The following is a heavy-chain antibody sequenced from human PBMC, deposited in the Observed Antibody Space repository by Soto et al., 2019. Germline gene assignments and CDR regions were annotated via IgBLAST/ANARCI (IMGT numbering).Heavy chain of an antibody. J-gene: IGHJ4*02. CDR3: AKGDSGWFGDLSYFDY. CDR2: ISGSGGST. D-gene: IGHD6-19*01. Sequence: EVQLLESGGGLVQPGGSLRLSCAASGFTFSSYAMSWVRQAPGKGLEWVSAISGSGGSTYYADSVKGRFTISRDNSKNTLYLQMNSLRAEDTAVYYCAKGDSGWFGDLSYFDYWGQGTLVTVSS. CDR1: GFTFSSYA. V-gene: IGHV3-23*01.